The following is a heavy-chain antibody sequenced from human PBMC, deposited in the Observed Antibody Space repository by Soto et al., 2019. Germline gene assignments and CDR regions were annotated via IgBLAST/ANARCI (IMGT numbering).Heavy chain of an antibody. Sequence: GASVKVSCKASGYTFTGYYMHWVRQAPGQGLEWMGWINPNSGGTNYAQKFQGWVTMTRDTSISTAYMELSRLRSEDTAVYYCARGPPLAYYFDYWGQGTLVTVSS. CDR2: INPNSGGT. D-gene: IGHD3-16*01. J-gene: IGHJ4*02. CDR1: GYTFTGYY. CDR3: ARGPPLAYYFDY. V-gene: IGHV1-2*04.